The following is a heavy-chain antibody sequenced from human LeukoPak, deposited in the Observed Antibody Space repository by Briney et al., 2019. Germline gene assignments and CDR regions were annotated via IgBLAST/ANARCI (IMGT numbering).Heavy chain of an antibody. Sequence: GGSLRLSCAASGFTFSIYAMLWLRKGPGKGLEWLAIISYDGKNNHYGDSVKGRFTISRDNSKNTLHLQMTSLRAEDTAVYYCSKLGFDSSGSHTLFEYWGQGSQVTVSS. CDR3: SKLGFDSSGSHTLFEY. D-gene: IGHD3-22*01. CDR1: GFTFSIYA. CDR2: ISYDGKNN. V-gene: IGHV3-30*18. J-gene: IGHJ4*02.